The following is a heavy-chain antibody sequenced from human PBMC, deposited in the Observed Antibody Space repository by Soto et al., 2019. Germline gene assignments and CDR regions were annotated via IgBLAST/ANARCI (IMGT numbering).Heavy chain of an antibody. CDR2: ISGSGGST. Sequence: EVQLLESGGGLVQPGGSLRLSCAASGFTFSSYAMSWVRQAPGKGLEWVSAISGSGGSTYYEDSVKGRFTISRDNSKNTLYLQMNSLRAEDTAVYYCAKDPRQVFGVVLSSGADYWGQGTLVTVSS. CDR3: AKDPRQVFGVVLSSGADY. V-gene: IGHV3-23*01. D-gene: IGHD3-3*01. CDR1: GFTFSSYA. J-gene: IGHJ4*02.